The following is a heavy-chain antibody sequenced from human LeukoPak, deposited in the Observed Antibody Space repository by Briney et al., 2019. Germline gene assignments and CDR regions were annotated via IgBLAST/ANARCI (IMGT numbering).Heavy chain of an antibody. Sequence: GGSLRLSCAASGFTFSAYSMNWVRQAPGRGLEWVSSISSSSTYMYYADSVKGRFTISRDNAKNSLYLQMNSLTAEDTAVYYCARELDPTFDYWGQGTLVTVSS. V-gene: IGHV3-21*01. J-gene: IGHJ4*02. CDR1: GFTFSAYS. CDR2: ISSSSTYM. CDR3: ARELDPTFDY.